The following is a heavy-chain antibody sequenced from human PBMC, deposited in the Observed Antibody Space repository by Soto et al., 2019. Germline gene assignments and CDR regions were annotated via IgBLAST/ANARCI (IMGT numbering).Heavy chain of an antibody. D-gene: IGHD6-19*01. CDR1: GFTFSSYE. CDR3: AREGAVAGKGHDAFDI. CDR2: ISSSGSTI. J-gene: IGHJ3*02. V-gene: IGHV3-48*03. Sequence: GGSLRLSCAASGFTFSSYEMNWVRQAPGKGLEWVSYISSSGSTIYYADSVKGRFTISRDNAKNSLYLQMNSRRAEDTAVYYCAREGAVAGKGHDAFDIWGQGTMVTVSS.